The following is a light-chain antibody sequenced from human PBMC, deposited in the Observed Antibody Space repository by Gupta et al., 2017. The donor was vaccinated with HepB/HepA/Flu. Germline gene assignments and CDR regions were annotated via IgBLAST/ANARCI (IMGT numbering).Light chain of an antibody. J-gene: IGLJ3*02. CDR2: RNN. CDR3: SAWDRRLGAWV. CDR1: SDNVDYHG. Sequence: QAGLTQPPSVSKDLRQTATLTCTGNSDNVDYHGAAWLQQHQGHPPKLLSYRNNNRPSGISERFSASRSGNTASLTITGLQPEDEADYYFSAWDRRLGAWVFGGGTRLTVL. V-gene: IGLV10-54*01.